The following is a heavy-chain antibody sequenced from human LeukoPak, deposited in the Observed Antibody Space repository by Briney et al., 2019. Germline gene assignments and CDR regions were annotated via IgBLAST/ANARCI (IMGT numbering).Heavy chain of an antibody. J-gene: IGHJ4*02. Sequence: GGSLRLFCSASGFTFSSYAMHWVRQAPGKGLEYVSAISGNGGNTYYADSLKGRFTISRDNSKNTLYLQMSSLRVEDTAVYYCVITSATGPLDYWGQGTLVTVSS. V-gene: IGHV3-64D*09. D-gene: IGHD6-6*01. CDR1: GFTFSSYA. CDR3: VITSATGPLDY. CDR2: ISGNGGNT.